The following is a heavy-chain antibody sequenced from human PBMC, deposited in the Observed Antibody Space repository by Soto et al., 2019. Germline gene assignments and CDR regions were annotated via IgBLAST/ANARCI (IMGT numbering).Heavy chain of an antibody. CDR1: GFTFSDHY. CDR2: SRNRVNSHTT. J-gene: IGHJ6*01. CDR3: TRGLLGGAPSYTFHGMDV. V-gene: IGHV3-72*01. D-gene: IGHD1-26*01. Sequence: EVQLVESGGGLVQPGGSLRLSCAASGFTFSDHYMDWVRQAPGKGLEWVARSRNRVNSHTTEYAASVKGRFTISRDESKSSLGLQMNSLTIEDTAVYYCTRGLLGGAPSYTFHGMDVWGQGTTVTVSS.